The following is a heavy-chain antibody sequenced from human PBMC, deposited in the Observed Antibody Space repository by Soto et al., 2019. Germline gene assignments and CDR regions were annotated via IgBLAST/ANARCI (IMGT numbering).Heavy chain of an antibody. CDR1: GYTFPSYG. D-gene: IGHD6-19*01. V-gene: IGHV1-18*04. J-gene: IGHJ4*02. CDR3: ARDRSSGWFYFDS. CDR2: ISAYNGNT. Sequence: SVKVSCKASGYTFPSYGISWVRQAPGQGLEWMGRISAYNGNTNYAQKLQGRVTMTTDTSTSTAYMELRSLRSDDTAVYYCARDRSSGWFYFDSWGQGTQVTVSS.